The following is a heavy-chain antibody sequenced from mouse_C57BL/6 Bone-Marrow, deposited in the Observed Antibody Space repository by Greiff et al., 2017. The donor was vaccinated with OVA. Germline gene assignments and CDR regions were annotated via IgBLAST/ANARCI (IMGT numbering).Heavy chain of an antibody. CDR1: GYTFTDYY. V-gene: IGHV1-76*01. J-gene: IGHJ3*01. Sequence: VQLQESGAELVRPGASVKLSCKASGYTFTDYYINWVKQRPGQGLEWIARIYPGSGNTYYNEKFKGKATLTAEKSSSTAYMQLSSLTSADSAVYCCASGKTAQAFADWGQGTLVTVSA. CDR3: ASGKTAQAFAD. D-gene: IGHD3-2*02. CDR2: IYPGSGNT.